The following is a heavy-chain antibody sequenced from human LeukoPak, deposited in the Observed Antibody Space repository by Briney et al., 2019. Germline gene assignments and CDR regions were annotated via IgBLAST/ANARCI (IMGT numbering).Heavy chain of an antibody. V-gene: IGHV3-48*02. CDR1: GFIFSNYN. CDR3: ARESWGFDY. Sequence: AGGSLRLSCAASGFIFSNYNMNWVRQAPGKGLEWVSYISSSSSTITYADSVKGRFTISRDNAKKSLYLRMNSLRDDDTAVYYCARESWGFDYWGQGTLVSVSS. D-gene: IGHD7-27*01. CDR2: ISSSSSTI. J-gene: IGHJ4*02.